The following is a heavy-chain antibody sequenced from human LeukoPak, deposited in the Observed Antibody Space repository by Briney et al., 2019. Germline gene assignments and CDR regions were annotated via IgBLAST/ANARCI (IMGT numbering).Heavy chain of an antibody. CDR1: GFTFSSYS. V-gene: IGHV3-30*03. D-gene: IGHD3-16*01. Sequence: PGGSLRLSCAASGFTFSSYSMNWVRQAPGKGLEWVAVISYDGGNKDYAESVKGRFTISRDNSKRTLYLQMNSLRAEDTASYYCVCGKLGSEDTFYFWGQGTTVIVSS. CDR2: ISYDGGNK. J-gene: IGHJ3*01. CDR3: VCGKLGSEDTFYF.